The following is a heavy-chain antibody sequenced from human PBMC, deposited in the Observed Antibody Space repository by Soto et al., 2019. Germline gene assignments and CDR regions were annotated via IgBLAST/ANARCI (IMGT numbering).Heavy chain of an antibody. J-gene: IGHJ4*02. V-gene: IGHV1-2*02. CDR1: GYTFTGYY. Sequence: GASVKVSCKASGYTFTGYYMHWVRQAPGQGLEWMGWINPNSGGTNYAQKFQGRVTMTRDTSISTAYMELSRLRSDDTAVYYCATVPDTIFAVAHIGEQEGFDYWGQGTLVTVSS. CDR2: INPNSGGT. D-gene: IGHD3-3*01. CDR3: ATVPDTIFAVAHIGEQEGFDY.